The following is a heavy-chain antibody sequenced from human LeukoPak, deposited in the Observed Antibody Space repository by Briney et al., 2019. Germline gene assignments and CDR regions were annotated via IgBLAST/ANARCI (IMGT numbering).Heavy chain of an antibody. V-gene: IGHV4-34*01. CDR3: ARGRTPLLRAYYYYYYYMDV. CDR2: INHSGST. Sequence: SETLSLTCAVYGGSFSGYYWSWIRQPPGKGPEWIGEINHSGSTNYNPSLKSRVTISVDTSKNQFSLKLSSVTAADTAVYYCARGRTPLLRAYYYYYYYMDVWGKGTTVTVSS. D-gene: IGHD2/OR15-2a*01. J-gene: IGHJ6*03. CDR1: GGSFSGYY.